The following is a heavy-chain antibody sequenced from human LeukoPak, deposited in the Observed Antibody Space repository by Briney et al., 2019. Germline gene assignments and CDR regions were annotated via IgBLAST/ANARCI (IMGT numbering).Heavy chain of an antibody. CDR1: GFTFSKYG. D-gene: IGHD1-26*01. V-gene: IGHV3-23*01. CDR3: ANGRSESYHY. J-gene: IGHJ4*02. Sequence: PGGSLRLSCAASGFTFSKYGAWVRQAPGKGLEWVSAITSSGATYYADSVKGRFTISGDNSENTLYLQMNSLGAEDTAVYYCANGRSESYHYWGRGTLVTVSS. CDR2: ITSSGAT.